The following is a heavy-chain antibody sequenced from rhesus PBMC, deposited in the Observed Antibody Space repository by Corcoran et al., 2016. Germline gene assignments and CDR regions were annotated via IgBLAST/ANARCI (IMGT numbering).Heavy chain of an antibody. CDR1: GFTFSSYG. Sequence: EVQLVETGGGLVQPGGSLKLSCAASGFTFSSYGMSWVRQAPGKGLECVSAINSGGGSTYYADSVKGRFTTSKDNSKNTLSLQMNSLRAEDTAVYYCAKARYYSSWSLVYWGQGVLVTVSS. J-gene: IGHJ4*01. CDR3: AKARYYSSWSLVY. V-gene: IGHV3S5*01. CDR2: INSGGGST. D-gene: IGHD6-13*01.